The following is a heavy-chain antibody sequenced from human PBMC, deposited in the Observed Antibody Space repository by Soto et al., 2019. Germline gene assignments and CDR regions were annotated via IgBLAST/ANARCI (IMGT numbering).Heavy chain of an antibody. D-gene: IGHD3-10*01. J-gene: IGHJ4*02. V-gene: IGHV3-53*01. CDR3: ARSMMVRGVLFDL. CDR1: GFSVSGKY. Sequence: QLVESGGGLIQPGGSPRLSCAVSGFSVSGKYMSWVRQAPGKGLDWVSVIYSGGSAYYADSVKGRFTISRDESQNTLYLQMNSLRAEDTAVYYCARSMMVRGVLFDLWGQGTLVSVSS. CDR2: IYSGGSA.